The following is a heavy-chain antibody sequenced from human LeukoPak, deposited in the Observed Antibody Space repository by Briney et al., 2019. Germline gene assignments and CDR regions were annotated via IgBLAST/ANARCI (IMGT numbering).Heavy chain of an antibody. CDR1: GGSISSYY. CDR2: IYYSGST. J-gene: IGHJ4*02. V-gene: IGHV4-59*12. CDR3: ARRGYSYVLDY. Sequence: PSETLSLTCTVSGGSISSYYWSWIRQPPGKGLEWIGYIYYSGSTNYNPSLKSRVTISVDTSKNQFSLKLSSVTAADTAVYYCARRGYSYVLDYWGQGTLVTVSS. D-gene: IGHD5-18*01.